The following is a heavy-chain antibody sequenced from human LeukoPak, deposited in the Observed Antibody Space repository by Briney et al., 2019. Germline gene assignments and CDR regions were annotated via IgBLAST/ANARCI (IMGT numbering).Heavy chain of an antibody. CDR3: ARAEALTQQQLGAFDI. V-gene: IGHV1-2*02. Sequence: GASVKVSCKASGYTFTGYYMHWMRQAPGQGLEWMGWINPNSGGTNYAQKFQGRVTMTRDTSISTAYMELSRLRSDDTAVYYCARAEALTQQQLGAFDIWGQGTMVTVSS. CDR2: INPNSGGT. D-gene: IGHD6-13*01. CDR1: GYTFTGYY. J-gene: IGHJ3*02.